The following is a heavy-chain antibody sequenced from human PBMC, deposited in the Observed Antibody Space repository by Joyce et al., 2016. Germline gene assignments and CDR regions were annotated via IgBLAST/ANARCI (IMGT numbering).Heavy chain of an antibody. D-gene: IGHD6-19*01. V-gene: IGHV3-23*01. CDR3: ARETGIAVAGGLDWFDY. CDR2: ISGSGGSA. J-gene: IGHJ4*02. CDR1: GFTFSSYA. Sequence: EVQLLESGGGLIQPGGSLRLSCAASGFTFSSYAMNWVPQAPGKGLEWVSGISGSGGSASYADSVKGRFTITRDRAKNTVFLQMNRLRVEDTAVYYCARETGIAVAGGLDWFDYWGQGTLVTVSS.